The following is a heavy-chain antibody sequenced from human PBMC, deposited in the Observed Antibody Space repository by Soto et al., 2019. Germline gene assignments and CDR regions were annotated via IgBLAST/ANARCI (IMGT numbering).Heavy chain of an antibody. J-gene: IGHJ6*02. CDR1: GGSISSYY. D-gene: IGHD1-20*01. CDR2: IYYSGST. V-gene: IGHV4-59*01. Sequence: PSETLSLTCTVSGGSISSYYWSWIRQPPGKGLEWIGYIYYSGSTNYNPSLKSRVTISVDTSKNQFSLKLSSVTAADTAVYYCAREVSHSYYYGMDVWGQGTTVTVS. CDR3: AREVSHSYYYGMDV.